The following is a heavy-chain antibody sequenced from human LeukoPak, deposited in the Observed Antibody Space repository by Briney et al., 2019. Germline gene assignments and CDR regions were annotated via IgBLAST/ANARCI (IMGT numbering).Heavy chain of an antibody. V-gene: IGHV3-30-3*01. CDR2: ISYDGNNK. Sequence: ARSLPLSCAACGFTFSNYAMHWVRQAPGKGLEGVAVISYDGNNKYYADSVKGRFTISRDNSKNTLYQQMNSLRADDTAVYYCARDRYGARVKFFQHWGHNTLVSVSS. D-gene: IGHD4-17*01. CDR3: ARDRYGARVKFFQH. CDR1: GFTFSNYA. J-gene: IGHJ1*01.